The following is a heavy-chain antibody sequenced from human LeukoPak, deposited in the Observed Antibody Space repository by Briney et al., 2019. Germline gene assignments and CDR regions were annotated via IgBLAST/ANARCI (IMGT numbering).Heavy chain of an antibody. Sequence: GGSLRLSCAASGFTFSSYGMHWVRQAPGKGLDWVAVISNDGSKKYYADSVKGRFTISRDNSKNTLSLQVSSLRTEDSAVYYCAKDRYSYAFEYSDSWGQGTLVTVSS. CDR1: GFTFSSYG. CDR3: AKDRYSYAFEYSDS. CDR2: ISNDGSKK. V-gene: IGHV3-30*18. D-gene: IGHD5-18*01. J-gene: IGHJ4*02.